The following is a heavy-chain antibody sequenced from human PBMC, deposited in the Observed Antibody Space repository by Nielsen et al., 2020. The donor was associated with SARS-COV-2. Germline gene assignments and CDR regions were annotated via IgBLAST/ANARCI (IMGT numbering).Heavy chain of an antibody. J-gene: IGHJ4*02. D-gene: IGHD3-22*01. CDR3: ARDYYDSSGYYSDFDY. Sequence: GESLKISCAASGFTFSSYSMNWVRQAPGKGLEWVSYISSSSSTIYYADSVKGRFTISRDNAKNSLYLQMNSLRDEDTAVYYCARDYYDSSGYYSDFDYWGQGTLVTVSS. V-gene: IGHV3-48*02. CDR1: GFTFSSYS. CDR2: ISSSSSTI.